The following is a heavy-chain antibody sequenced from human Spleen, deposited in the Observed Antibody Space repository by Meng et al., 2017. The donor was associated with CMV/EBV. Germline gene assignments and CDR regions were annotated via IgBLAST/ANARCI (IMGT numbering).Heavy chain of an antibody. V-gene: IGHV3-21*01. Sequence: GESLKISCAASGFTFSSYSMNWVRQAPGKGLEWVSSISSSSSYIYYADSVKGRFTISRDNAKNSLYLQMNSLRAEDTAVYYCARNPDYYDSSGGGWGQGTLVTVSS. J-gene: IGHJ4*02. D-gene: IGHD3-22*01. CDR1: GFTFSSYS. CDR3: ARNPDYYDSSGGG. CDR2: ISSSSSYI.